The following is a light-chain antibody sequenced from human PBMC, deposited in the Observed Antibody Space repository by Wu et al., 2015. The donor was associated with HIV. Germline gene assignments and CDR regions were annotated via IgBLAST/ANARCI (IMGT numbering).Light chain of an antibody. J-gene: IGKJ1*01. CDR1: QSVGSN. CDR2: GAS. Sequence: EIVMTQSPATLSVSPGERASPSCRASQSVGSNLAWYQQKPGQAPRLLIYGASTRATGVPARFSGTGSGTEFTLTISILQSEDFAVYYCQHFNNWPRTFGQGTKVEIK. V-gene: IGKV3-15*01. CDR3: QHFNNWPRT.